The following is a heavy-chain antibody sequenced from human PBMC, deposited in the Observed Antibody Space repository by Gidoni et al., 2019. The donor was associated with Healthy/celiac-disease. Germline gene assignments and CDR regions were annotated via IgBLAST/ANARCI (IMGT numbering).Heavy chain of an antibody. V-gene: IGHV4-39*01. J-gene: IGHJ4*02. CDR3: ARHAPYDIVSGSPDY. D-gene: IGHD3-9*01. CDR1: GGSTSRRRYY. CDR2: TYYSGST. Sequence: QLQLQESGPGLVKPSETLSLPCSVSGGSTSRRRYYWGWIGQPPGKGLEWIGSTYYSGSTYYHPSLKRRVTISVDTSKNQFSLKLSFVTAADTAVYYCARHAPYDIVSGSPDYWGQGTLVTVSS.